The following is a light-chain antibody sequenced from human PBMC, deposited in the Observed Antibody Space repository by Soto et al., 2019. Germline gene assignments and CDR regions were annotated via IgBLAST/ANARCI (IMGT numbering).Light chain of an antibody. CDR2: ENN. J-gene: IGLJ1*01. CDR1: SFNIGSNY. Sequence: QSVLTQPPSVSAAPGQKVTISCSGSSFNIGSNYVSWYQQLPGRAPKLLIYENNKRPSGLLDRFSGSKSGTSATLGITGLPTGDEADYYCGTWDSSLSASVFGTGTK. V-gene: IGLV1-51*02. CDR3: GTWDSSLSASV.